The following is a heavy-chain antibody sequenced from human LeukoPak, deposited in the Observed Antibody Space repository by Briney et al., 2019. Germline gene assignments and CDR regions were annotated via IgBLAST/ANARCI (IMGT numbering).Heavy chain of an antibody. CDR1: GGSISSYY. D-gene: IGHD1-26*01. V-gene: IGHV4-59*08. J-gene: IGHJ3*02. CDR3: ARHDPIVGTPDAFDI. CDR2: IYYSGST. Sequence: SETLSLTCTVSGGSISSYYWSWIRQPPGKGLEWIAYIYYSGSTDYNPSLKSRVTISLDTSKNQFSVKLSSVTAADTAVYYCARHDPIVGTPDAFDIWGQGTMVTVSS.